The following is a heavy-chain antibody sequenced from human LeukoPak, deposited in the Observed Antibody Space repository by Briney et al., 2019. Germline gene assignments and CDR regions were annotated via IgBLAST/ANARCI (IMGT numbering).Heavy chain of an antibody. J-gene: IGHJ4*02. CDR2: VGIAGDT. CDR1: GFTLSNHA. CDR3: ARQMTPHGNFDY. D-gene: IGHD1-26*01. Sequence: PGGSLRLSCAASGFTLSNHAMHWVRRAPGKGLEWVSAVGIAGDTYYPGSVKGRFTISRENAKNSLYLQMNSLRAEDTAVYYCARQMTPHGNFDYWGQGTLVTVSS. V-gene: IGHV3-13*01.